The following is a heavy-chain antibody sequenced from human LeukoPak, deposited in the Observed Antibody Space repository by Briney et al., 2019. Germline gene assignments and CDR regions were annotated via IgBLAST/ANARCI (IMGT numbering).Heavy chain of an antibody. D-gene: IGHD5-24*01. CDR3: ARTLSDIRDGYNSWFDP. CDR1: GYSFTIYG. Sequence: ASVTVPFKGSGYSFTIYGIRWVRQAPGQGVGWVGWISSYNGNTNYAQKLQGRVTMPTHTSTSTAYMELTSLRSDDTAVYYCARTLSDIRDGYNSWFDPWGQGTLVTVSS. CDR2: ISSYNGNT. V-gene: IGHV1-18*01. J-gene: IGHJ5*02.